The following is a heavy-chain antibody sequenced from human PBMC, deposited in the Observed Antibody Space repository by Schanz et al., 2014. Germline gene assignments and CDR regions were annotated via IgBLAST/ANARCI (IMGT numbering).Heavy chain of an antibody. Sequence: QVHLVQSGAEVKEPGSSVKVSCKPSGGTFVTFFFTWVRQAPGQGPQWMGRISPLLGVANYAQEFQGRLTITADTSTSTAYMELSSLRSEDTAVYYCATCSGGTCHAKPVLDNGGQGTLVTVSS. CDR1: GGTFVTFF. CDR2: ISPLLGVA. D-gene: IGHD2-15*01. J-gene: IGHJ4*02. V-gene: IGHV1-69*04. CDR3: ATCSGGTCHAKPVLDN.